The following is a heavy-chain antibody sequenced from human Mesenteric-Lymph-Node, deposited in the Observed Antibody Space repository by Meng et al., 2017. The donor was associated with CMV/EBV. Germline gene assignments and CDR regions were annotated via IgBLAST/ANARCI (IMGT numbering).Heavy chain of an antibody. J-gene: IGHJ6*02. CDR1: GYTFTSYG. Sequence: ASVKVSCKASGYTFTSYGISWVRQAPGQGLEWMGWISGYNDNTKYAQKLQGRVTMTTDTSTSTAYMEVRGLRSDDTAVFYCTRDRADFWSGSSDYYYYGMDVWGQGTTVTVSS. D-gene: IGHD3-3*01. CDR3: TRDRADFWSGSSDYYYYGMDV. CDR2: ISGYNDNT. V-gene: IGHV1-18*01.